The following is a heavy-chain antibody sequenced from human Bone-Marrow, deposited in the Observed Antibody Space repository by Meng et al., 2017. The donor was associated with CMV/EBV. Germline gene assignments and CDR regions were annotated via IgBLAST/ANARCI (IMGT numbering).Heavy chain of an antibody. CDR2: ISSSGSTI. J-gene: IGHJ6*02. CDR1: GFTVSGNY. D-gene: IGHD6-13*01. CDR3: ARDQQTRGMDV. Sequence: GESLKISCAPSGFTVSGNYMSWVRQAPGKGLEWVSYISSSGSTIYYADSVKGRFTISRDNAKNTLYLQMNSLRAEDTGVYYCARDQQTRGMDVWGQGTTVTVSS. V-gene: IGHV3-11*01.